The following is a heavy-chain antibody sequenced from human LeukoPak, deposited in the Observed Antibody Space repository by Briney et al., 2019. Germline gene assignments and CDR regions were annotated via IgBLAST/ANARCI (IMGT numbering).Heavy chain of an antibody. CDR1: GYTFTGYY. D-gene: IGHD2-15*01. V-gene: IGHV1-2*06. CDR2: INSNSGGT. Sequence: ASVKVSCKASGYTFTGYYMHWVRQAPGQGLEWMGRINSNSGGTNYAQKFQGSVTMTRDTSISTAYMELSRLRSDDTAVYYCARYPRGYCSGGSCYRFDYWGQGTLVTVSS. J-gene: IGHJ4*02. CDR3: ARYPRGYCSGGSCYRFDY.